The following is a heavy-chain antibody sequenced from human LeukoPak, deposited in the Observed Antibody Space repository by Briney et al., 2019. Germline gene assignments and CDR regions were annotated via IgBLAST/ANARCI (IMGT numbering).Heavy chain of an antibody. CDR1: GGTFSSYA. CDR2: IIPIFGTA. CDR3: ARVYSSGWYVSDYYYYMDV. J-gene: IGHJ6*03. Sequence: ASAKVSCKASGGTFSSYAISWVRQAPGQGLEWMGGIIPIFGTANYAQKFQGRVTITADKSTSTAYMELSSLRSEDTAVYYCARVYSSGWYVSDYYYYMDVWGKGTTVTVSS. D-gene: IGHD6-19*01. V-gene: IGHV1-69*06.